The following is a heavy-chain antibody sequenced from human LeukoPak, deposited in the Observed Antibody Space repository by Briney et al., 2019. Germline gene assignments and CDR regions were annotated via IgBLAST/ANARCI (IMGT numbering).Heavy chain of an antibody. CDR2: IYAGGTT. D-gene: IGHD4/OR15-4a*01. CDR1: GFTVSNKY. V-gene: IGHV3-53*01. J-gene: IGHJ6*02. CDR3: SRDFLGADDDYGPVAMDV. Sequence: GGSLRLSCAASGFTVSNKYMSWVRQAPGKGLEWVSVIYAGGTTYYTESVKGGFTISRDNSENPLYLQMHELNSENTDVYSVSRDFLGADDDYGPVAMDVWGQGTTVTVSS.